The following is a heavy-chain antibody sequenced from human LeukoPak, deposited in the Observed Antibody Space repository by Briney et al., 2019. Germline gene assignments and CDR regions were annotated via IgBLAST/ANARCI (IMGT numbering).Heavy chain of an antibody. J-gene: IGHJ4*02. CDR3: AKETYSSLGY. D-gene: IGHD6-6*01. CDR2: ISWDGGST. CDR1: GFTFDDYT. V-gene: IGHV3-43*01. Sequence: GGSLRLSCAASGFTFDDYTMHWVRQAPGKGLEWVSLISWDGGSTYYADSVKGRFTISRDNSKNSLYLQMNSLRTEDTALYYCAKETYSSLGYWGQGTLVTVSS.